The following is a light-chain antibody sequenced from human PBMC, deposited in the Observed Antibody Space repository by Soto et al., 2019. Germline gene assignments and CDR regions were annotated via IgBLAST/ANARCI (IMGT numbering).Light chain of an antibody. J-gene: IGKJ4*01. V-gene: IGKV3-11*01. CDR2: DAS. Sequence: EIVLTQSPATLSLSPGERATLSCRASQSVSSYLAWYQQKPGQAPRLLIYDASNRATGIPARFSGSGSGTDFTLTISSLEPEDFAVYYCQQRSKWPHLTFGGGTKVEIK. CDR3: QQRSKWPHLT. CDR1: QSVSSY.